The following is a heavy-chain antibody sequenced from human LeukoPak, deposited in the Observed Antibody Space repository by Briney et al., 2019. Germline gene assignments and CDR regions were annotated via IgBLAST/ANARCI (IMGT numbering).Heavy chain of an antibody. D-gene: IGHD4-17*01. Sequence: GGSLRLSCAASGFTFSSYAMSWVRQAPGKGLEWVSAISGSGGSTYYADSVKGRFAISRDNSKNTLYLQMNSLRAEDTAVYYCAKSPDYGDYELWGQGTLVTVSS. V-gene: IGHV3-23*01. CDR3: AKSPDYGDYEL. J-gene: IGHJ4*02. CDR2: ISGSGGST. CDR1: GFTFSSYA.